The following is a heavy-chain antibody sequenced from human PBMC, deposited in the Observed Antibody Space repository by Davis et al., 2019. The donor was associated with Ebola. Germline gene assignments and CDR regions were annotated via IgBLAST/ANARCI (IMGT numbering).Heavy chain of an antibody. CDR1: GGTFSSYA. CDR3: ASHCSGGSCYAFDYYYYGMDV. Sequence: SVKVSCKASGGTFSSYAISWVRQAPGQGLEWMGGIIPIFGTAHYAQKFQGRVTITADKSTSTAYMELSSLRSENTAVYYCASHCSGGSCYAFDYYYYGMDVWGQGTTVTVSS. V-gene: IGHV1-69*06. J-gene: IGHJ6*02. CDR2: IIPIFGTA. D-gene: IGHD2-15*01.